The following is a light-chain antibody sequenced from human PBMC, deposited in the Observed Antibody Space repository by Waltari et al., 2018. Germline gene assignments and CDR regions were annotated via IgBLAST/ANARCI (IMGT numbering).Light chain of an antibody. Sequence: EIVLTQSPGTLSLSPGERATLSCRASQGVGKYLAWYQQSPGQAPRPLLYHASIRATGMPDRFCGSGYGTDFSLTISRLEPEDFAVYYCQKYDFLPATFGQGTTVEIK. CDR1: QGVGKY. V-gene: IGKV3-20*01. CDR3: QKYDFLPAT. J-gene: IGKJ1*01. CDR2: HAS.